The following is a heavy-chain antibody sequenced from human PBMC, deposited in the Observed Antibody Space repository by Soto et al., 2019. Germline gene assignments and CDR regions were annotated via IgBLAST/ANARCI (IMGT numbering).Heavy chain of an antibody. V-gene: IGHV3-49*04. CDR2: IRSKAYGGTT. CDR3: TRDRLEGYCTNGVCYSFDY. Sequence: SLRLSCTASGFTFGDDAMSWGRQAPWKGLEWVGFIRSKAYGGTTEYAASVEGRFTISRDDSKSIAYLQMNSLKTEDTAVYYCTRDRLEGYCTNGVCYSFDYWGQGTLVTVSS. J-gene: IGHJ4*02. CDR1: GFTFGDDA. D-gene: IGHD2-8*01.